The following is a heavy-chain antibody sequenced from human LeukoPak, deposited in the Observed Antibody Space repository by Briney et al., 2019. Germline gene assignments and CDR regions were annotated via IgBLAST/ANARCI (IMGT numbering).Heavy chain of an antibody. Sequence: GGFLRLSCEASGFXFSNNWIHWVRQAPGKGLVWVSRINSDGSTTTYADSVKGRFTISRDNAKNTLYLQMNSLRAGDTAVYYCARGYIYGYDCWGQGALVTVSS. CDR1: GFXFSNNW. D-gene: IGHD5-18*01. J-gene: IGHJ4*02. CDR2: INSDGSTT. V-gene: IGHV3-74*01. CDR3: ARGYIYGYDC.